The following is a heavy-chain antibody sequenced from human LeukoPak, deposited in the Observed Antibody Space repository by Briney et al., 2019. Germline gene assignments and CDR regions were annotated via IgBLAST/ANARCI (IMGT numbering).Heavy chain of an antibody. CDR1: GGSISSGSYY. CDR2: IYTSGST. J-gene: IGHJ4*02. D-gene: IGHD6-13*01. CDR3: ARSPDSSSWYVDY. Sequence: PSETLSLTRTVSGGSISSGSYYWSWIRQPAGKGLEWIGRIYTSGSTNYNPSLKSRVTISVDTSKNQFSLKLSSVTAADTAVYYCARSPDSSSWYVDYWGQGTLVTVSS. V-gene: IGHV4-61*02.